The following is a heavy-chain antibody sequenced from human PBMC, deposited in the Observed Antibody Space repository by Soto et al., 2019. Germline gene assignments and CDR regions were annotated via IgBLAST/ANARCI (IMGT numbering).Heavy chain of an antibody. J-gene: IGHJ4*02. Sequence: QVQLVESGGGLVKPGGSLRLSCAASGFTFSDYYMSWIRQAPGKGLEWVSYISSSGSTIYYADSVKGRFTISRDNAKNSLNLQMNSLRAEDTAVYYCARLSTYDFLSGYYTQHFDYWGQGTLVTVSS. D-gene: IGHD3-3*01. CDR1: GFTFSDYY. CDR3: ARLSTYDFLSGYYTQHFDY. CDR2: ISSSGSTI. V-gene: IGHV3-11*01.